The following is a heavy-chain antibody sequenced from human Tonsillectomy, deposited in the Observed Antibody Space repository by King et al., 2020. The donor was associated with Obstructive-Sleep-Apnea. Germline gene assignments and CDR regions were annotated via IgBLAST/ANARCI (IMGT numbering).Heavy chain of an antibody. Sequence: VQLVESGGGLVQPGGSLRLSCAASGFTFSSYSMNWVRQAPGKGLEWGSYISSSSSTIYYADSVKGRFTISRDNAKNSLYLQMNSLRAEDTAVYYCARGVDSGYDSYWYFDLWGRGTLVTVSS. V-gene: IGHV3-48*04. CDR3: ARGVDSGYDSYWYFDL. CDR1: GFTFSSYS. J-gene: IGHJ2*01. CDR2: ISSSSSTI. D-gene: IGHD5-12*01.